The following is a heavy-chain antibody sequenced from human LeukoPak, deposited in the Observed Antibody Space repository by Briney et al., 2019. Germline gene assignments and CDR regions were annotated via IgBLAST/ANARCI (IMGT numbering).Heavy chain of an antibody. J-gene: IGHJ4*02. V-gene: IGHV4-30-2*01. CDR3: ARVGYDILTGYYKNYFDY. CDR2: ISQSGNS. CDR1: GDSITSSSCN. Sequence: SETLSLTCAVSGDSITSSSCNWSWIRQPPGKGLEWIGYISQSGNSYFTPSLKSRVTISVDTSKNQFSLKLSSVTAADTAVYYCARVGYDILTGYYKNYFDYWGQGTLVTVSS. D-gene: IGHD3-9*01.